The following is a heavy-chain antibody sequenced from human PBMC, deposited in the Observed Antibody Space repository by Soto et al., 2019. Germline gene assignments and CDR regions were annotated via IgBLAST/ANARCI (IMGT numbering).Heavy chain of an antibody. Sequence: QVQLQESGPGLVKPSETLSLTCTVSGDSITSHYWSWIRQPPGKGLEWIGYIYYTGITNYNPSLKSRVSISVDTSKNQFSLRLSSVTAADTAEYYCARGHYGLDVWGQGTTVTVSS. CDR3: ARGHYGLDV. CDR2: IYYTGIT. CDR1: GDSITSHY. J-gene: IGHJ6*02. V-gene: IGHV4-59*11.